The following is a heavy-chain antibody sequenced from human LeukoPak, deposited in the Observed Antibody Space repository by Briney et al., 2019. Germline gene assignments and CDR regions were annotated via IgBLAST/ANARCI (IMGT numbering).Heavy chain of an antibody. CDR1: GGSISSGDYY. V-gene: IGHV4-30-4*01. CDR3: ARPYYYDSRIDP. Sequence: PSQTLSLTCTVSGGSISSGDYYWSWIRQPPGKGLEWIVYMYYSGSTYYNPSLKSRVTMSADTSKNQLSLKLSSVTAADTAVYYCARPYYYDSRIDPWGQGILVTVSS. D-gene: IGHD3-22*01. J-gene: IGHJ5*02. CDR2: MYYSGST.